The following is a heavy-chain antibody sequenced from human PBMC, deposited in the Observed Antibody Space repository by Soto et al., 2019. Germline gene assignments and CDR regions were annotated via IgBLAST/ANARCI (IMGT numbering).Heavy chain of an antibody. V-gene: IGHV3-23*01. D-gene: IGHD3-9*01. CDR3: AKTVEGRFYDILTGYYYAFDI. Sequence: HPGGSLRLSCAASRFTFSTYAMSWVRQAPGKGLEWVSSISASADSTNYAETVKGRFTISRDNSKNTLYLQMNSLRAEDTAVFYCAKTVEGRFYDILTGYYYAFDIWGQGKMVTVSS. J-gene: IGHJ3*02. CDR2: ISASADST. CDR1: RFTFSTYA.